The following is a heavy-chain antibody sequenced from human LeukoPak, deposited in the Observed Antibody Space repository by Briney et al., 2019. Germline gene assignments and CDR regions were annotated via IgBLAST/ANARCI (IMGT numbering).Heavy chain of an antibody. D-gene: IGHD2-15*01. CDR2: ISGSGGTT. J-gene: IGHJ4*02. CDR3: AKDARGYCSAASCYLFDF. Sequence: SGGSLRLSCAASGFTFSSYAMSWVRQAPGKGLEGVSGISGSGGTTYYADSVKGRFTISRDNSGDTLYLQMKSPRAEDTAVYYCAKDARGYCSAASCYLFDFWGQGTLVTVSS. CDR1: GFTFSSYA. V-gene: IGHV3-23*01.